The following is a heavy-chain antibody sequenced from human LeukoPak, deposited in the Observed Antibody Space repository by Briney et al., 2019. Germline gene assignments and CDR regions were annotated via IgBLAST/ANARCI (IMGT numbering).Heavy chain of an antibody. CDR1: GGSISSGGYY. V-gene: IGHV4-31*03. D-gene: IGHD1-26*01. CDR3: ARDEGGKPGGAFDY. CDR2: IYYSGST. Sequence: SETLSLTCTVSGGSISSGGYYWSWIRQHPGKGLEWFGYIYYSGSTYYNPSLKSRVTISVDTSKNQFSLKLSSVTAADTAVYYCARDEGGKPGGAFDYWGQGTLVTVSS. J-gene: IGHJ4*02.